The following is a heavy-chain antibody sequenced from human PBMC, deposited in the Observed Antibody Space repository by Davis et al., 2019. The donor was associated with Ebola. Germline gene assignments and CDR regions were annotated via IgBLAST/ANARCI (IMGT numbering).Heavy chain of an antibody. D-gene: IGHD2/OR15-2a*01. Sequence: GESLKISCSASGFIFSDCAMQWVRQVPGKGLEWIALITWDGSRTYFADPVKGRFTISRHNTNNSLYLHMHSLRREDSALYYCVKTSVSGYFLDFWGQGTLVTVSS. CDR1: GFIFSDCA. J-gene: IGHJ4*02. CDR3: VKTSVSGYFLDF. V-gene: IGHV3-43*01. CDR2: ITWDGSRT.